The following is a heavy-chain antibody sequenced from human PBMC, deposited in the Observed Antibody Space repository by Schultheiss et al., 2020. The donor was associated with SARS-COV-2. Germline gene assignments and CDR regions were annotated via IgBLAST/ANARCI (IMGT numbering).Heavy chain of an antibody. CDR3: ARDRGFDSSSWYDSSAGRYGMDV. V-gene: IGHV4-61*02. D-gene: IGHD6-13*01. Sequence: SETLSLTCTVSGGSISSGSYYWSWIRQPAGKGLEWIGRIYTSGSTNYNPSLKSRVTISVDTSKNQFSLKLSSVTAADTAVYYCARDRGFDSSSWYDSSAGRYGMDVWGQGTTVTVSS. CDR1: GGSISSGSYY. J-gene: IGHJ6*02. CDR2: IYTSGST.